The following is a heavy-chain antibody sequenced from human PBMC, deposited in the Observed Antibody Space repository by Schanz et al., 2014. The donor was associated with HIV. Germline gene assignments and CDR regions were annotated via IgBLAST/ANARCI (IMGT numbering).Heavy chain of an antibody. CDR1: GYSISRGGYY. CDR3: AREGMEQMVNILDV. Sequence: QVHLQESGPGLVKPSQTLSLTCSVSGYSISRGGYYWSWIRQHPGKGLEWIGYIYHSGSTYYNPSLKIIVTISVDPSKNHFSLKLRSVTAADTAVYYCAREGMEQMVNILDVWGQGTRVNVSS. D-gene: IGHD6-13*01. J-gene: IGHJ6*02. CDR2: IYHSGST. V-gene: IGHV4-31*01.